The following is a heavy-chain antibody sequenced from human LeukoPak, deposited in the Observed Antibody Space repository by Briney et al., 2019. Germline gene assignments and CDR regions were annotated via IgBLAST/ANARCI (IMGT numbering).Heavy chain of an antibody. Sequence: SGGSLRLSCAASGFTFSSYAMSCVRQAPGKALEWISASSGRGGSTYYADSVKGRFTISRDNAKNTLYLQMNSLRAEDTAVYYCAKSRSPGFDYWGQGTLVTV. CDR2: SSGRGGST. CDR3: AKSRSPGFDY. J-gene: IGHJ4*02. CDR1: GFTFSSYA. V-gene: IGHV3-23*01. D-gene: IGHD1-14*01.